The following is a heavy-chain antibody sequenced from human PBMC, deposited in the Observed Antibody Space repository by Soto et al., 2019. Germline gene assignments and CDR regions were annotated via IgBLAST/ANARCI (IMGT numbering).Heavy chain of an antibody. CDR2: IIPILGIA. J-gene: IGHJ5*02. CDR3: ASGGLAAAGTPYWFDP. Sequence: QVQLVQSGAEVKKPGSSVKVSCKASGGTFSSYTISWVRQAPGQGLEWMGRIIPILGIANYAQKFQGRVTITADKSTSTASRELSSLRSEDTAVYYCASGGLAAAGTPYWFDPWGQGTLVTVSS. D-gene: IGHD6-13*01. CDR1: GGTFSSYT. V-gene: IGHV1-69*02.